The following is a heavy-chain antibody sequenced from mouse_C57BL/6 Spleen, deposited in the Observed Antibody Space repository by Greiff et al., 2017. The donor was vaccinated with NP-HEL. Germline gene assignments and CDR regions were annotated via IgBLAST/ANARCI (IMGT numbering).Heavy chain of an antibody. V-gene: IGHV3-6*01. Sequence: EVKLQESGPGLVKPSQSLSLTCSVTGYSITSGYYWNWIRQFPGNKLEWMGYISYDGSNNYNPSLKNRISITRDTSKNQFFLKLNSVTTEDTATYYCASPLYGSSYEGLAYWGQGTLVTVSA. J-gene: IGHJ3*01. CDR1: GYSITSGYY. D-gene: IGHD1-1*01. CDR2: ISYDGSN. CDR3: ASPLYGSSYEGLAY.